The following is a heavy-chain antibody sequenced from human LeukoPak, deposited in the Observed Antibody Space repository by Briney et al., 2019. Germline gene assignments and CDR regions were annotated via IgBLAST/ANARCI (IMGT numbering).Heavy chain of an antibody. D-gene: IGHD6-19*01. CDR2: IYSSGST. CDR3: ARGSSGWYSIDY. J-gene: IGHJ4*02. CDR1: GGSIGSYY. Sequence: SETLSLTCTVSGGSIGSYYWSWIRQPAGKGLEWIGRIYSSGSTNYNPSLKSRVTMSVDTSKNQFSLKLSSVTAADTAVYFCARGSSGWYSIDYWGQGTLVTVSS. V-gene: IGHV4-4*07.